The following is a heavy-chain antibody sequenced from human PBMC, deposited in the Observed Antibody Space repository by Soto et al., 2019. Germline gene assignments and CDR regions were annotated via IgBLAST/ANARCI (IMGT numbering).Heavy chain of an antibody. V-gene: IGHV3-23*01. J-gene: IGHJ4*02. CDR2: ISGSGDST. D-gene: IGHD6-19*01. Sequence: EVQLLESGGGLVQPGGSLRLSCAASGFTFSTYAMNWVRQAPGKGLEWVSGISGSGDSTYYADSVKGRFTVSRDNSKNTLYLHMNSLRAEDTAVFYCAKERSSGWSFDYCGQGTLVTVSS. CDR1: GFTFSTYA. CDR3: AKERSSGWSFDY.